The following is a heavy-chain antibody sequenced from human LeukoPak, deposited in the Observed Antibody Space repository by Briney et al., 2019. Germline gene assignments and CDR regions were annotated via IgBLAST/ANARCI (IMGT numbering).Heavy chain of an antibody. D-gene: IGHD2-15*01. CDR2: IYYSGST. CDR1: GGSISSYY. J-gene: IGHJ6*03. V-gene: IGHV4-59*01. CDR3: ARTTEGYCRGRSCYSYYYYMDV. Sequence: SETLSLTYTVSGGSISSYYWSWIRRPPGKGLEWIGYIYYSGSTNYNPSLKSRVTISVDTSKNQFSLKLRSVTAADTAVYYCARTTEGYCRGRSCYSYYYYMDVWGKGTTVTVSS.